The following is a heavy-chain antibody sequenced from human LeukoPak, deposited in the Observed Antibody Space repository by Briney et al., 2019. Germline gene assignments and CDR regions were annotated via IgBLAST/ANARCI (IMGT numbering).Heavy chain of an antibody. V-gene: IGHV3-23*01. CDR3: AKEWAVATIGGAFDI. J-gene: IGHJ3*02. CDR1: GFTFRSYA. Sequence: PVGSLRLSCAASGFTFRSYAMSWVRQAPGKGPEWVSTMSGSGGSTYYADSVKGRFTISRDNSKNTLHLQMNSLRAEDTAVYYCAKEWAVATIGGAFDIWGQGTMVTVSS. CDR2: MSGSGGST. D-gene: IGHD5-12*01.